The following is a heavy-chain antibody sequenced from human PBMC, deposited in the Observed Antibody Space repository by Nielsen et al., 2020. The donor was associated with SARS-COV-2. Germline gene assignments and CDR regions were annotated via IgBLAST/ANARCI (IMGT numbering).Heavy chain of an antibody. CDR3: ASGYSSGWNTDWFDP. J-gene: IGHJ5*02. CDR2: IYYSGST. V-gene: IGHV4-39*01. Sequence: PGKGLEWIGSIYYSGSTYYNPSLKSRVTISVDTSKNQFSLKLSSVTAADTAVYYCASGYSSGWNTDWFDPWGQGTLVTVSS. D-gene: IGHD6-19*01.